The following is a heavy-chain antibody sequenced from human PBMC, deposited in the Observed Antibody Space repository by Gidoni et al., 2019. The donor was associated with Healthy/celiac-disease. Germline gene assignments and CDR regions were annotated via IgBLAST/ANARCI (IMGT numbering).Heavy chain of an antibody. Sequence: QVQLVESGGGVVQPGGSLRLSCAASGFTFSSYGMHWVRQAPGKGLEWVAFIRYDGSNKYYADSVKGRFTISRDNSKNTLYLQMNSLRAEDTAVYYCAKGMGDIVVVVAADSGAFDIWGQGTMVTVSS. D-gene: IGHD2-15*01. CDR1: GFTFSSYG. J-gene: IGHJ3*02. V-gene: IGHV3-30*02. CDR2: IRYDGSNK. CDR3: AKGMGDIVVVVAADSGAFDI.